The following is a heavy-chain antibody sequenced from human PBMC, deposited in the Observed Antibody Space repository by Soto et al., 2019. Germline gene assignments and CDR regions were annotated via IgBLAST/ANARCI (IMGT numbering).Heavy chain of an antibody. D-gene: IGHD5-12*01. CDR2: ISSSSSYI. CDR1: GFTFSSYS. J-gene: IGHJ3*02. CDR3: ASFLWGGYGDAAFDI. V-gene: IGHV3-21*01. Sequence: EVQLVESGGGLVKPGGSLRLSCAASGFTFSSYSMNWVRQAPGKGLEWVSSISSSSSYIYYADSVKGRFTISRDNAKNSLYLQMNSLRAEDTAVYYCASFLWGGYGDAAFDIWGQGTMVTVSS.